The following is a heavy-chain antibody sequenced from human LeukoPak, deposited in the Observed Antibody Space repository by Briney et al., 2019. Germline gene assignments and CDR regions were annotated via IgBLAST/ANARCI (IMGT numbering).Heavy chain of an antibody. Sequence: PSETLSLTCGVFGVSYNDYYWSWIRQSPGKGLEWIGEISHSEGTRYNPSLESRVTISVGTSENQLSLKLIFVTAADTAVYYCAIIRCGDSGSLCYNHWGLGTLVTVSS. CDR2: ISHSEGT. J-gene: IGHJ4*02. V-gene: IGHV4-34*01. D-gene: IGHD2-21*01. CDR3: AIIRCGDSGSLCYNH. CDR1: GVSYNDYY.